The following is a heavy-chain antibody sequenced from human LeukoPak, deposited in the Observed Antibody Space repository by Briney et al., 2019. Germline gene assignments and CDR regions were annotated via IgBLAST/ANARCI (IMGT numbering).Heavy chain of an antibody. J-gene: IGHJ4*02. Sequence: SETLSLTCAVYGGSFSGYYWSWIRQPPGKGLEWIGEINHSGSTNYNPSLKSRVTISVDTSKNQFSLKLSSVTAADTAVYYCARGKRLGVWGSYRLDYWGQGTLVTVSS. CDR2: INHSGST. CDR1: GGSFSGYY. V-gene: IGHV4-34*01. CDR3: ARGKRLGVWGSYRLDY. D-gene: IGHD3-16*02.